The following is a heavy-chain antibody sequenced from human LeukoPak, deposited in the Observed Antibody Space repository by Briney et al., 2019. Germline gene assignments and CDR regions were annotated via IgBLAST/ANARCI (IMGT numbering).Heavy chain of an antibody. CDR1: GFTFSSYS. V-gene: IGHV3-48*01. J-gene: IGHJ4*02. Sequence: PGGSLRLSCAASGFTFSSYSMNWVRQAPGKGLEWVSYISSSSSTIYYADSVKGRFTISRDKAKNSLYLQMNSLRAEDTAVYYCARDGPVSYCSSTSCYWGIFDYWGQGTLVTVSS. CDR2: ISSSSSTI. CDR3: ARDGPVSYCSSTSCYWGIFDY. D-gene: IGHD2-2*01.